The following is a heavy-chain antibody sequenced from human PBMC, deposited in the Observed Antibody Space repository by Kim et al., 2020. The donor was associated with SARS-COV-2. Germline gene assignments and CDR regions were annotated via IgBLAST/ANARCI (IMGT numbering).Heavy chain of an antibody. CDR2: IYPDDSDT. V-gene: IGHV5-51*01. D-gene: IGHD3-10*01. CDR1: GYSFTKYW. J-gene: IGHJ6*02. CDR3: ARDRMYGSGSWVGGDV. Sequence: GESLKISCKGSGYSFTKYWIGWVRQMPGKGLEWMGIIYPDDSDTRYSPSFQGQVTISVDKSINTAYLQWRSLKASDTAMYYCARDRMYGSGSWVGGDVWGQGTTVTVSS.